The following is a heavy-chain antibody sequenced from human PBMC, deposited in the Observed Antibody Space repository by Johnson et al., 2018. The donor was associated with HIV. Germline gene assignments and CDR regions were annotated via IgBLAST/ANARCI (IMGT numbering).Heavy chain of an antibody. CDR1: GFTFSRYA. V-gene: IGHV3-30*02. J-gene: IGHJ3*02. D-gene: IGHD2-21*02. CDR3: AKDKAVVTALYDAFDI. Sequence: QVQLVESGGGVVQPGGSLRLSCAASGFTFSRYAMHWVRQAPGKGLEWVALICYAGANKYSADSVKGRFTISRDNSKNTLYLQMNSLRAEDTAVYYCAKDKAVVTALYDAFDIWGQGTMVTVSS. CDR2: ICYAGANK.